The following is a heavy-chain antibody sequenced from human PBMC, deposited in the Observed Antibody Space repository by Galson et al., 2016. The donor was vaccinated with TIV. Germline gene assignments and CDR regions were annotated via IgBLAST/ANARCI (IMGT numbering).Heavy chain of an antibody. D-gene: IGHD3-22*01. CDR1: GFTFNTYA. CDR2: ISNAGSNK. V-gene: IGHV3-30*18. CDR3: AKVGISGYYPPSPTFFDF. Sequence: SLRLSCAGSGFTFNTYAMHWVRQAPGKGLEWVAVISNAGSNKYYADSVKGRFTISRDNSKNTLSLQMNSLTTEDTAVYYCAKVGISGYYPPSPTFFDFWGQGTLVTVSS. J-gene: IGHJ4*02.